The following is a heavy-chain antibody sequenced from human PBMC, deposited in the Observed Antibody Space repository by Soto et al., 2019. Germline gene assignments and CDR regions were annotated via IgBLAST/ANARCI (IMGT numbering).Heavy chain of an antibody. D-gene: IGHD2-21*02. CDR1: GYTFTGYY. CDR2: INPNSGGT. V-gene: IGHV1-2*04. CDR3: ARSPGGVVTAMYYFDY. J-gene: IGHJ4*03. Sequence: ASVKVSCKASGYTFTGYYMHWVRQAPGQGLEWKGWINPNSGGTNYAQKFQGWVTMTRDTSISTAYMELSRLRSDDTAVYYCARSPGGVVTAMYYFDYWGQGTTVTVSS.